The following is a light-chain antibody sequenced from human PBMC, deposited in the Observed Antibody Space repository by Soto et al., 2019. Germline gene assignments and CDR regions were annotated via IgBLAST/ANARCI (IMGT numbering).Light chain of an antibody. CDR2: GVS. CDR1: QSVGTN. J-gene: IGKJ1*01. CDR3: QQYNNWPQT. V-gene: IGKV3-15*01. Sequence: ERVMTQSPVTLSVSPGESVTLSCMASQSVGTNLAWYQQKPGQAPSLLIYGVSTRATGIPTRFSGSGSGRQFTLTISSLQSEDFAVYYCQQYNNWPQTFGQGTKVEIK.